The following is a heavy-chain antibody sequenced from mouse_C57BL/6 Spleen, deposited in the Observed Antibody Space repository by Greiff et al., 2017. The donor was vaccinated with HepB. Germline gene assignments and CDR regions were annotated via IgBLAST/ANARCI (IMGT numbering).Heavy chain of an antibody. J-gene: IGHJ4*01. CDR3: ATSSTGYAMDY. D-gene: IGHD1-1*01. CDR2: ISSGSSTI. CDR1: GFTFSDYG. V-gene: IGHV5-17*01. Sequence: DVQLVESGGGLVKPGGSLKLSCAASGFTFSDYGMHWVRQAPEKGLEWVAYISSGSSTIYYADTVKGRFTISRDNAKNNLFLQMTSLRSEDTAMYYCATSSTGYAMDYWGQGTSVTVSS.